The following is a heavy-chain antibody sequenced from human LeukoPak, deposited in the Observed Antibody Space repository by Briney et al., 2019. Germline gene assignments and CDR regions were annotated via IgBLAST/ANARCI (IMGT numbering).Heavy chain of an antibody. V-gene: IGHV4-34*01. CDR3: ARQRFLEWYFDY. J-gene: IGHJ4*02. CDR1: GGSFSGYY. D-gene: IGHD3-3*01. Sequence: SETLSLTCAVYGGSFSGYYWSWIRQPPGKGLEWIGEINHSGSTNYNPSLKSRVTISVDTSKNQFSLKLSSVTAADTAVYYCARQRFLEWYFDYWGQGTLVTVSS. CDR2: INHSGST.